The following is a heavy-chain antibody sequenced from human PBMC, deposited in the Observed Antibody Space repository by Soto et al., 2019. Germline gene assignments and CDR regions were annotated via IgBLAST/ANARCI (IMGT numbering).Heavy chain of an antibody. CDR1: GFTFSDYA. CDR2: VSHDGRNT. D-gene: IGHD6-19*01. V-gene: IGHV3-30*18. J-gene: IGHJ4*02. Sequence: VQLVESGGGVVQPGRSPRLPCAASGFTFSDYAMHWVRQAPGKGLEWVAVVSHDGRNTHYADSVKGRFTISRDSSKNTVSLEMTSLRAEDTAVYYCAKGGRQWLVTSDFNYWGQGALVTVSS. CDR3: AKGGRQWLVTSDFNY.